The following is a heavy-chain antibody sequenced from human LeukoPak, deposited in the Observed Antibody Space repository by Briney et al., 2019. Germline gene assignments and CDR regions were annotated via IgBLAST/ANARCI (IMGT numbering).Heavy chain of an antibody. Sequence: GVSLRLSCAASGFTFSNYVMNWVRQAPGKGLELVSTIGGDSATFYADSVKGRFTISRGNSKNTLYLQMNTLRVEDTALYYCTKDLLGIPQSDYWGQGTLFTVSS. CDR2: IGGDSAT. CDR3: TKDLLGIPQSDY. D-gene: IGHD1-14*01. J-gene: IGHJ4*02. CDR1: GFTFSNYV. V-gene: IGHV3-23*01.